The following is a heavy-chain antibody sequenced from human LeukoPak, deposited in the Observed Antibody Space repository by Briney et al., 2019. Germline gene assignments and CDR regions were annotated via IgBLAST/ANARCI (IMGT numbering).Heavy chain of an antibody. D-gene: IGHD1-26*01. CDR1: GFTFDDYG. CDR3: ARDGGSYSFDY. CDR2: INWNGGST. Sequence: PGGSLRLSCAASGFTFDDYGMSWVRQAPGKGLEWVTGINWNGGSTGYADSVKGRFTISRDNAKNSLYLQMNSLRAEDTALYHCARDGGSYSFDYRGQGILVTVSS. V-gene: IGHV3-20*01. J-gene: IGHJ4*02.